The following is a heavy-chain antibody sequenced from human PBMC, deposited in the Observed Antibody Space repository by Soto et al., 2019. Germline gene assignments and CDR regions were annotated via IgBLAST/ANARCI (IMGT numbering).Heavy chain of an antibody. Sequence: GGSLRLSCAASGFTFSSYAMSWVRQAPGKGLEWVSAISGSGGSTYYADSVKGRFTISRDNSKNTLYLQMNSLRAEDTAVYYCAKDPRITIFEVANWFDPWGQGTLVTVSS. CDR1: GFTFSSYA. J-gene: IGHJ5*02. V-gene: IGHV3-23*01. D-gene: IGHD3-3*01. CDR3: AKDPRITIFEVANWFDP. CDR2: ISGSGGST.